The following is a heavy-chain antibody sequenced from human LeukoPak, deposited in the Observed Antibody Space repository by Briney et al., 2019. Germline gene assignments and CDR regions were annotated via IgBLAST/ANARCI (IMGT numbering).Heavy chain of an antibody. D-gene: IGHD2-15*01. V-gene: IGHV3-33*03. Sequence: PGGSLRLSCAASGFTFSSYGMHWVRQAPGKGLEWVAVIWYDGSNKYYADSVKGRFTISRANAKNSLYLQMNSLRAEDTAVYFCASPHYCSGSSCCFGYWGQGTLVTVSS. CDR1: GFTFSSYG. CDR3: ASPHYCSGSSCCFGY. CDR2: IWYDGSNK. J-gene: IGHJ4*03.